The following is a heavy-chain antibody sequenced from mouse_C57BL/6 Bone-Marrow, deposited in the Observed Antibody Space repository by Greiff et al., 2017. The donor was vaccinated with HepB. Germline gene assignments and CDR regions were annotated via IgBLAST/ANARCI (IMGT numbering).Heavy chain of an antibody. D-gene: IGHD1-1*01. J-gene: IGHJ3*01. CDR3: ASQPYYYGSSPWFAY. V-gene: IGHV2-6*03. CDR1: GFSLTSYG. CDR2: IWSDGST. Sequence: QVQLKQSGPGLVAPSQSLSITCTVSGFSLTSYGVHWVRQPPGKGLEWLVVIWSDGSTTYNSALKSRLSISKDNSKSQVFLKMNSLQTDDTAMYYCASQPYYYGSSPWFAYWGQGTLVTVSA.